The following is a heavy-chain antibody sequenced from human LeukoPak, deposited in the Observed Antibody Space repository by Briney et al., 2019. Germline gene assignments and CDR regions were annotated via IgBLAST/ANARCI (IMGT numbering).Heavy chain of an antibody. Sequence: PGGSLRLSCTASGFTVSTNYMSWVRQAPGKGLEWVSVIYSGGSTYYADSVRGRFTISRDNYKNTLYLQMNSLRAEDTAVYYCARRGYYYDSSGYYSYEGRDYWGQGTLVTVSA. CDR2: IYSGGST. J-gene: IGHJ4*02. CDR3: ARRGYYYDSSGYYSYEGRDY. CDR1: GFTVSTNY. D-gene: IGHD3-22*01. V-gene: IGHV3-53*01.